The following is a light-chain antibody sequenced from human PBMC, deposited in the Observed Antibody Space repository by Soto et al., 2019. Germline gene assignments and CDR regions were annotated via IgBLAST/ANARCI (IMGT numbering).Light chain of an antibody. Sequence: DLHLTPYASTVSPSVGDRGSITCLSSPTINIWLARYQQKPGKAQTLMIXXACRLQTGVPPRFSVSGSGTDFTLPISSLEPEDLAFEYCQQRRSWPPTTTFGQGTRLEI. V-gene: IGKV1-5*01. CDR2: XAC. CDR1: PTINIW. J-gene: IGKJ5*01. CDR3: QQRRSWPPTTT.